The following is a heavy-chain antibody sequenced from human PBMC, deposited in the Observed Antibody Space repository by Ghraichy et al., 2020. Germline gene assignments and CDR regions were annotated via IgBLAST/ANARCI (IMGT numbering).Heavy chain of an antibody. V-gene: IGHV1-8*01. CDR3: ARGMVKFGGVIVIRVSLDY. CDR2: MNPNSGNT. CDR1: GYTFTSYD. Sequence: ASVKVSCKASGYTFTSYDINWVRQATGQGLEWMGWMNPNSGNTGYAQKFQVRVTMTRNTSISTAYMELSSLRSEDTAVYYCARGMVKFGGVIVIRVSLDYWGQGTLVTVSS. J-gene: IGHJ4*02. D-gene: IGHD3-16*02.